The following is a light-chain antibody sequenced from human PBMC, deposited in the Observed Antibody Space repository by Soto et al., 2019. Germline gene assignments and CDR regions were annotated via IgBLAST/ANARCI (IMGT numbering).Light chain of an antibody. J-gene: IGKJ4*01. Sequence: IQMPHSPSSLSAYVVDRVTITFRASQTISSWLAWYQQKPGEAPNLLIYKASTLQSGVPSRFSGRGSRTEFTLTISSLQPDDFATYYCQQYNSWLTFGGGTKVDI. CDR1: QTISSW. CDR2: KAS. V-gene: IGKV1-5*03. CDR3: QQYNSWLT.